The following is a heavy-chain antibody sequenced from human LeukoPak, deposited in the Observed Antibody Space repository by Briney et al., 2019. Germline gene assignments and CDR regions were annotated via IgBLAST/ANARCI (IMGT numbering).Heavy chain of an antibody. Sequence: KSSETLSLTCTVFGYSISSGHYWGWIRQPPGKGLEWSGSIYHSSSTYYNPSLKSRVTISVDTSKNQFSLKLRSVTAADTAVYYCAGSMAVAGLSFDYWGQGTLVTVPS. D-gene: IGHD6-19*01. CDR2: IYHSSST. CDR1: GYSISSGHY. J-gene: IGHJ4*02. CDR3: AGSMAVAGLSFDY. V-gene: IGHV4-38-2*02.